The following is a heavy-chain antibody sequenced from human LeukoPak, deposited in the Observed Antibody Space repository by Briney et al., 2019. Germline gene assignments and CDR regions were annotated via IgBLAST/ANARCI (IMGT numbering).Heavy chain of an antibody. CDR2: INHSGST. J-gene: IGHJ4*02. CDR3: ARARGKADY. V-gene: IGHV4-34*01. Sequence: SETLSLTCAVYGGSFSGYYWSWIRQPPGKGLEWIGEINHSGSTNYNPSLKSRVTISVDTSKNQFSLKLSSATAADTAVYYCARARGKADYWGQGTLVTVSS. CDR1: GGSFSGYY. D-gene: IGHD4-23*01.